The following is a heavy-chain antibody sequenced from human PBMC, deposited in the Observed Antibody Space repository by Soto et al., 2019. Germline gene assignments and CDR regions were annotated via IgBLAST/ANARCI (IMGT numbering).Heavy chain of an antibody. Sequence: ASVKVSCKASGYTFTSYGISWVRQAPGQGLEWMGWISAYNGNTNYAQKLQGRVTMTTDTSTSTAYMELRSLRSDDTAVYYCARGFRREGYCSSTSCYVGAFDIWGQGTMVTVSS. V-gene: IGHV1-18*01. CDR1: GYTFTSYG. J-gene: IGHJ3*02. CDR3: ARGFRREGYCSSTSCYVGAFDI. D-gene: IGHD2-2*01. CDR2: ISAYNGNT.